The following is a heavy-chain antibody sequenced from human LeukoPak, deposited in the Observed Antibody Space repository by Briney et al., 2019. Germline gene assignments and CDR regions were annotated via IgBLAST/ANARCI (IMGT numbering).Heavy chain of an antibody. D-gene: IGHD2-2*01. J-gene: IGHJ5*02. V-gene: IGHV4-59*01. CDR1: GVSISSYY. Sequence: KPSETLSLTCTGSGVSISSYYWSWIRQPPGKGLDWIGYIYYSGTTNYNPSLKSRVTISLDTSKKQLSLKLSSVTAADTAVYYCARVSCTSTSCPGWIDPWGQGTLVTVSS. CDR2: IYYSGTT. CDR3: ARVSCTSTSCPGWIDP.